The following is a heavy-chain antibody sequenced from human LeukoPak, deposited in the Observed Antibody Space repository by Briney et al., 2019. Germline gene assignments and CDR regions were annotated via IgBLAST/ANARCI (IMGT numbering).Heavy chain of an antibody. D-gene: IGHD1-7*01. J-gene: IGHJ3*02. CDR3: ARATNWNYAFDI. V-gene: IGHV1-18*01. CDR1: GYTFTSHG. CDR2: ISPYNTNT. Sequence: ASVKVSCKASGYTFTSHGFSWVRQAPGLGLEWMGWISPYNTNTNYAQKLLGRVAMTTDTSTSTAYIELRSLRSDDTAVYYCARATNWNYAFDIWGQGTMVTVSS.